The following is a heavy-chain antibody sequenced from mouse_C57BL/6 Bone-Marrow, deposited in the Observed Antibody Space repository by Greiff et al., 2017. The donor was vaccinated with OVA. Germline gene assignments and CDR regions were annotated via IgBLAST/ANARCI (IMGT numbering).Heavy chain of an antibody. Sequence: EVQLVESGGGLVQPGGSLSLSCAASGFTFTDYYMSWVRQPPGKALEWLGFIRNKANGYTTEYSASVKGRFTISRDNSQSILYLQMNALRAEDSATYYCARSSTMVTTLGYWGQGTTLTVSS. CDR1: GFTFTDYY. CDR3: ARSSTMVTTLGY. CDR2: IRNKANGYTT. J-gene: IGHJ2*01. D-gene: IGHD2-2*01. V-gene: IGHV7-3*01.